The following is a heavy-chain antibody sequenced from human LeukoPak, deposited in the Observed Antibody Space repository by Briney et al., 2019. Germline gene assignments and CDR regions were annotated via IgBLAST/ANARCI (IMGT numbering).Heavy chain of an antibody. D-gene: IGHD6-13*01. CDR2: INPNSGGT. Sequence: ASVKVSCKASGYTFTGYYMHWVRQAPGQGLEWMGWINPNSGGTNYAQKSQGRVTMTRDTSISTAYMELSRLRSDDTAVYYCARIAAAAPGAFDIWGQGTMVTVSS. CDR3: ARIAAAAPGAFDI. CDR1: GYTFTGYY. J-gene: IGHJ3*02. V-gene: IGHV1-2*02.